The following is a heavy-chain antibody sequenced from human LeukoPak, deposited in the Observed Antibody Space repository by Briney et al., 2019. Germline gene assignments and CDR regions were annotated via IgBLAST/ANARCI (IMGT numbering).Heavy chain of an antibody. J-gene: IGHJ3*02. CDR2: IYSGGTT. CDR1: GFTVSSNY. Sequence: RTGGSLRLSCAASGFTVSSNYISWVRQAPGKGLEWVSVIYSGGTTYYADSVKGRFTISRDDSKNTLYLQMNSLKTEDTAVYYCTTSSIIVLMVYAQSPRDAFDIWGQGTMVTVSS. D-gene: IGHD2-8*01. V-gene: IGHV3-53*01. CDR3: TTSSIIVLMVYAQSPRDAFDI.